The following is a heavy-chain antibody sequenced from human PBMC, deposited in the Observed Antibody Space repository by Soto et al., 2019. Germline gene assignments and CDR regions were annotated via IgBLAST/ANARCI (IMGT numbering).Heavy chain of an antibody. Sequence: SETLSLTCTVSGGSISSYYWSWIRQPPGKGLEWIGYIYYSGSTNYNPSLKSRVTISVDTSKNQFSLKLSSVTAADTAVYYCARDLRPRGGVIDFYYYYGMDVWGQGTTVTVSS. CDR2: IYYSGST. J-gene: IGHJ6*02. CDR3: ARDLRPRGGVIDFYYYYGMDV. D-gene: IGHD2-8*02. CDR1: GGSISSYY. V-gene: IGHV4-59*01.